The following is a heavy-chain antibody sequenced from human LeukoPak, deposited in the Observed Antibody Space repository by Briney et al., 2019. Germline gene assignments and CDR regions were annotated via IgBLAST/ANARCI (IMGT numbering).Heavy chain of an antibody. J-gene: IGHJ5*02. V-gene: IGHV4-39*01. D-gene: IGHD3-10*01. CDR2: INYSGTT. CDR1: SGSISSGDYY. CDR3: ARRRSGKNWFDP. Sequence: PSETLSLTCTVSSGSISSGDYYWGWVRQPPGEGLEGIASINYSGTTFYNPSLKSRVTISVDTSENQFSLKLSSVTAADTALYYCARRRSGKNWFDPWGQGTLVTVSS.